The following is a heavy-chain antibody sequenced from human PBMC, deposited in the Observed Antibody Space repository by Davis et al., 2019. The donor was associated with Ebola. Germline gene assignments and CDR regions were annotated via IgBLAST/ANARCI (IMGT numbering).Heavy chain of an antibody. CDR3: ARGGCSGGYCYSPDY. V-gene: IGHV1-46*01. CDR1: GYTFTSYY. D-gene: IGHD2-15*01. Sequence: ASVKVPCKASGYTFTSYYIHWVRQAPGQGLEWMGIINPSGGSTNYAQKFQGRVTMTRDTSTSTVYMELSSLRSEDTAVYYCARGGCSGGYCYSPDYWGQGTLVTVSS. CDR2: INPSGGST. J-gene: IGHJ4*02.